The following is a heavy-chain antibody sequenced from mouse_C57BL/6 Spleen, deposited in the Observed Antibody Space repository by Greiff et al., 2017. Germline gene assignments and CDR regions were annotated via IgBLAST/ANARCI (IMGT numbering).Heavy chain of an antibody. Sequence: EEPGPGLVKPSQSLSLTCSVTGYSITSGYYWNWIRPFPGNNLAWMGNISYDGSNNSNPSLTNRISITRATSTNQLFLRWNSVTTEDTATYYCAREGNWDGLDYWGQGTSVTVSS. CDR1: GYSITSGYY. CDR3: AREGNWDGLDY. V-gene: IGHV3-6*01. J-gene: IGHJ4*01. D-gene: IGHD4-1*01. CDR2: ISYDGSN.